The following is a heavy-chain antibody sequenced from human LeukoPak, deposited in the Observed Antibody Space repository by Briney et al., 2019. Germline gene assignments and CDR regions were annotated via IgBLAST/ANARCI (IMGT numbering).Heavy chain of an antibody. J-gene: IGHJ4*02. Sequence: GGSLRLSCAASGFTFSSYWMHWVRQAPGKGLVWVSRINSDGSSTSYADSVKGRFTISRHNSKNTLYLQMNSLRAEDTAVYYCARDSDGSGSFDYWGQGTLVTVSS. V-gene: IGHV3-74*01. D-gene: IGHD3-10*01. CDR2: INSDGSST. CDR1: GFTFSSYW. CDR3: ARDSDGSGSFDY.